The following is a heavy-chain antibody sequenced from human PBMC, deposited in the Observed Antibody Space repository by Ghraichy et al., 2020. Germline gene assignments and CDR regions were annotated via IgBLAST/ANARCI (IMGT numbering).Heavy chain of an antibody. D-gene: IGHD6-13*01. CDR3: ARGADWAAAGLFNY. V-gene: IGHV4-61*02. CDR1: GGSISSGSYY. CDR2: IYTSGST. J-gene: IGHJ4*02. Sequence: SETLSLTCTVSGGSISSGSYYWSWIRQPAGKGLEWIGRIYTSGSTNYNPSLKSRVTISVDTSKNQFSLKLSSVTAADTAVYYCARGADWAAAGLFNYWGQGTLVTVSS.